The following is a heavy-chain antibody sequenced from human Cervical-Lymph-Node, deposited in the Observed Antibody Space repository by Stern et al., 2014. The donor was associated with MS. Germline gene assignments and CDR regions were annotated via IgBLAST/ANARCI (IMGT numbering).Heavy chain of an antibody. Sequence: QVQLVESGADVKKPGASVKVSCKASGYTFTAYNMHWLRQAHGQALEWMGRINPKSGVTNYAQKFQDRVTMTRDTSISTVYMELSRLRSNDTAMYYCATRRGCSGGSCSSRSLDYWGQGTLVTVSS. CDR2: INPKSGVT. V-gene: IGHV1-2*06. J-gene: IGHJ4*02. CDR3: ATRRGCSGGSCSSRSLDY. D-gene: IGHD2-15*01. CDR1: GYTFTAYN.